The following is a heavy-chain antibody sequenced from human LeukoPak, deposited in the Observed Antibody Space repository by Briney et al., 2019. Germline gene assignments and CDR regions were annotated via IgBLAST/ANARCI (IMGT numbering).Heavy chain of an antibody. V-gene: IGHV1-18*04. J-gene: IGHJ4*02. D-gene: IGHD2-15*01. CDR2: ISAYNGNT. Sequence: ASVKVSCKASGYTFTSYGISWVRQAPGQGLEWMGWISAYNGNTNYAQKLQGRVTITTDTSTSTAYMELRSLRSDDTAVYYCARDGSGGSTYYFDYWDQGTLVTASS. CDR3: ARDGSGGSTYYFDY. CDR1: GYTFTSYG.